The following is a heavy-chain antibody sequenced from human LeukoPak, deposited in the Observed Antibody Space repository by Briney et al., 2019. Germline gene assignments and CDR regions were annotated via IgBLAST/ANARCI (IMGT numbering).Heavy chain of an antibody. CDR2: ISGSSSYT. Sequence: PGGSLRLSCAASGFTFSTYSMNWVRQAPGKGLEWVSSISGSSSYTFYADSVRGRFTISRDNAKNSLYLQMNSLRAEDTAVYYCARDRDGYNFDYWGQGTLVTVSS. D-gene: IGHD5-24*01. J-gene: IGHJ4*02. V-gene: IGHV3-21*01. CDR1: GFTFSTYS. CDR3: ARDRDGYNFDY.